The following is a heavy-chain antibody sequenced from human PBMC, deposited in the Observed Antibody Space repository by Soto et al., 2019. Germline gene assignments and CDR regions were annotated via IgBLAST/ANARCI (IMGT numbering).Heavy chain of an antibody. CDR1: GGSISSYY. V-gene: IGHV4-59*01. D-gene: IGHD3-9*01. CDR2: IYYSGST. Sequence: SETLSLTCTVSGGSISSYYWSWIRQPPGKGLEWIGYIYYSGSTNYNPSLKSRVTISVDTSKNQFSLKLSSVTAADTAVYYCARVTVVRYFDRSYYGMDVWGQGTPVTVSS. CDR3: ARVTVVRYFDRSYYGMDV. J-gene: IGHJ6*02.